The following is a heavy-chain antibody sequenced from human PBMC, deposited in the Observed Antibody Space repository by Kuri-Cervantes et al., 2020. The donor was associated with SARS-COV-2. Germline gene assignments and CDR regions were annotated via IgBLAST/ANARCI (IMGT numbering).Heavy chain of an antibody. Sequence: GGSLRLSCAASGFTFSNAWMSWVRQAPGKGLEWVSYISSSGSTIYYADSVKGRFTISRDNSKNTLYLQMNSLRAEDTAVYYCAKDYYDSSGYYDAFDIWGQGTMVTVSS. D-gene: IGHD3-22*01. V-gene: IGHV3-11*01. CDR1: GFTFSNAW. J-gene: IGHJ3*02. CDR3: AKDYYDSSGYYDAFDI. CDR2: ISSSGSTI.